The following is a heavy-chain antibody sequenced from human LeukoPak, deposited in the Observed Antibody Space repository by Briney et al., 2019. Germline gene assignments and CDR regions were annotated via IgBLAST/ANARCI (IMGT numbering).Heavy chain of an antibody. CDR1: GFTFSKYD. J-gene: IGHJ4*02. D-gene: IGHD6-19*01. CDR2: IGPAGDT. CDR3: ARGGSGWTNFDY. V-gene: IGHV3-13*01. Sequence: PGGSLRLSCAASGFTFSKYDMHWVRQATGKGLEWVSAIGPAGDTYYPGSVKGRFTISRENAKNSLYLQMNSLRTEDTAVYYCARGGSGWTNFDYWGQGSLVTVSS.